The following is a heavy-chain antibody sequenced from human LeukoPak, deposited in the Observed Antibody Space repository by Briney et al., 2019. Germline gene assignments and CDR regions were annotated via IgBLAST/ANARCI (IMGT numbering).Heavy chain of an antibody. CDR2: IITIFGTA. V-gene: IGHV1-69*13. Sequence: VKFSSKASGYTFIGYYMHWVRQAPAQGVEWMGGIITIFGTANYAQKFQGRVTITADESTSRGYMELSSLRSEDTAVYYCARPNAYYDILTGYYPTWGQGTLVTVSS. D-gene: IGHD3-9*01. J-gene: IGHJ4*02. CDR3: ARPNAYYDILTGYYPT. CDR1: GYTFIGYY.